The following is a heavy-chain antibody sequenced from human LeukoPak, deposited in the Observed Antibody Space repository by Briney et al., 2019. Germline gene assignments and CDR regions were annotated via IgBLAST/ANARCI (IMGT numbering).Heavy chain of an antibody. CDR1: GFTFSSYS. CDR3: ARDNSYYCSGGSCYSDY. D-gene: IGHD2-15*01. Sequence: PGGSLRLSCAASGFTFSSYSMNWVRRAPGKGLEWVSSISSSSSYIYYADSVKGRFTISRDNAKNSLYLQMNSLRAEDTAVYYCARDNSYYCSGGSCYSDYWGQGTLVTVSS. J-gene: IGHJ4*02. V-gene: IGHV3-21*01. CDR2: ISSSSSYI.